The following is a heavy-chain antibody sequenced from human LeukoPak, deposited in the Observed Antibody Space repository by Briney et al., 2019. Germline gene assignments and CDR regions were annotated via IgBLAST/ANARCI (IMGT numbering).Heavy chain of an antibody. V-gene: IGHV3-30*02. CDR1: GFTFSSYV. CDR2: IRYDGSNK. J-gene: IGHJ3*02. Sequence: GGSLRLSCAASGFTFSSYVMHWVRQAPGKGLEWVAFIRYDGSNKYYADSVKGRFTISRDNSKNTLYLQMNSLRAEDTAVYYCAKSTIVGATVDAFGIWGQGTMVTVSS. CDR3: AKSTIVGATVDAFGI. D-gene: IGHD1-26*01.